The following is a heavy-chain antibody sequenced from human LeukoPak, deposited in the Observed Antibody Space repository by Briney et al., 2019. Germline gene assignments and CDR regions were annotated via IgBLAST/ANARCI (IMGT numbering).Heavy chain of an antibody. CDR2: INHSGST. D-gene: IGHD1-26*01. CDR1: GGSFSGYY. J-gene: IGHJ4*02. Sequence: SGTLSLTCAVYGGSFSGYYWSWIRQPPGKGLEWIGEINHSGSTNHNPSLKSRVTISVDTSKNQFSLKLSSVTAADTAVYYCAVGATRYFDYWGQGTPVTVSS. CDR3: AVGATRYFDY. V-gene: IGHV4-34*01.